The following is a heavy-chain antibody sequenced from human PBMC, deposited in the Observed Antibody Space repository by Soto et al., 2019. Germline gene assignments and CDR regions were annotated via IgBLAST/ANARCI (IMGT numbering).Heavy chain of an antibody. CDR1: GFTFSTYS. Sequence: PGGSLRLSCAASGFTFSTYSMNWVRQAPGKGLEWVSAISGSSISTYYADSVKGRSTISRDNSKNTLYLQMNSLRAEDTAVYYCAKDRERLYYGMDVWGQGTTVTVSS. V-gene: IGHV3-23*01. CDR3: AKDRERLYYGMDV. J-gene: IGHJ6*02. CDR2: ISGSSIST.